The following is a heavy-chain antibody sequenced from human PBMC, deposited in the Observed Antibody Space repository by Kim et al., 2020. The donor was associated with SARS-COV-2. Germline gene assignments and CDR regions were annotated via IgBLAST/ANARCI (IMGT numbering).Heavy chain of an antibody. V-gene: IGHV4-59*01. Sequence: SETLSHTCTVSGGSISTYYWSWVRQPPGKGLEWFGYIYYTGTTKYNPSLKSRVTISVDTSKNQFSLKLTSVTAADTAVYYCARGGSWFYYFDSWGQGTQV. CDR3: ARGGSWFYYFDS. CDR1: GGSISTYY. CDR2: IYYTGTT. J-gene: IGHJ4*02. D-gene: IGHD3-10*01.